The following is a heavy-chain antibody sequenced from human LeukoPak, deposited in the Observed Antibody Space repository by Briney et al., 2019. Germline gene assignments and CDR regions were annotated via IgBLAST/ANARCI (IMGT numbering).Heavy chain of an antibody. D-gene: IGHD4-17*01. CDR3: ARDFMGDYGDYGILGTNYYYYGMDV. V-gene: IGHV4-39*07. CDR2: IYYSGST. J-gene: IGHJ6*02. Sequence: SETLSLTCTVSGGSISSSSYYWGWIRQPPGKGLEWIGSIYYSGSTYYNPSLKSRVTISVDTSKNQFSLKLSSVTAADTAVYYCARDFMGDYGDYGILGTNYYYYGMDVWGQGTTVTVSS. CDR1: GGSISSSSYY.